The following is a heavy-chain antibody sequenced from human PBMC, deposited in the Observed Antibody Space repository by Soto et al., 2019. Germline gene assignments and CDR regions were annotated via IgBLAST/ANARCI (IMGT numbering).Heavy chain of an antibody. J-gene: IGHJ6*02. V-gene: IGHV3-73*01. CDR3: TRLSEGEYYHYGWTS. Sequence: PGGSLRLSCSASGFTFSAYAIHWVRQSSGKGLEWVARIKNKANNYATGTTASLKGRFIVSRDDSKDTAYLQMNSLEPEDTAVYYCTRLSEGEYYHYGWTSGAKGPRSPSP. CDR1: GFTFSAYA. CDR2: IKNKANNYAT.